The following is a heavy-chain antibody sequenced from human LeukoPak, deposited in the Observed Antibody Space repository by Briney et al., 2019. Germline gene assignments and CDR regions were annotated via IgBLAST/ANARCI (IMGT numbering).Heavy chain of an antibody. CDR2: IYYSGST. D-gene: IGHD3-9*01. CDR1: GGSISSYY. J-gene: IGHJ4*02. CDR3: ARFMLDILTGHNSYFDY. V-gene: IGHV4-59*01. Sequence: PSETLSLTCTVSGGSISSYYWSWIRQPPGKGLEWIGYIYYSGSTNYNPSLKSRVTISVDTSKNQFSLKLSSVTAADTAVYYCARFMLDILTGHNSYFDYWGQGTLVTVSS.